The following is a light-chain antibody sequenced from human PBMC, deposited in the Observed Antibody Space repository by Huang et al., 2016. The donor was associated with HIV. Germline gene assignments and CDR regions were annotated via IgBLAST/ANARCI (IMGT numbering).Light chain of an antibody. Sequence: IILTQSPATLSVSPGEGATLSCRASQSIGTTLAWYQQGPGHAPRLLVYGASTRATGFPVRFSGSGSGTQFNLTLSSLQSEDFATYYCQHYSNWPPLTFGGGTKVDI. V-gene: IGKV3-15*01. CDR2: GAS. CDR1: QSIGTT. CDR3: QHYSNWPPLT. J-gene: IGKJ4*01.